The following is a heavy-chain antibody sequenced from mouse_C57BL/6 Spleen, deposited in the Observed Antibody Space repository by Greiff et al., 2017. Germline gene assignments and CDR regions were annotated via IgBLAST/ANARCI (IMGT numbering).Heavy chain of an antibody. CDR3: VRSSCDGRSLYAMDY. D-gene: IGHD6-1*01. Sequence: VQLQQSGAELVKPGASVQISCKASGYAFSSYWMNWVKQRPGKGLEWIGQIYPGDGDTNYNGKFKGKATLTADKSSSTDYMQLSSLTSEDSAVYFCVRSSCDGRSLYAMDYWGQGTSVTVSS. CDR1: GYAFSSYW. CDR2: IYPGDGDT. J-gene: IGHJ4*01. V-gene: IGHV1-80*01.